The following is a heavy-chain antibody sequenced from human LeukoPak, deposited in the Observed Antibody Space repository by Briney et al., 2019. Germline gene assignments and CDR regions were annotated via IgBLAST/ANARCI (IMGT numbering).Heavy chain of an antibody. V-gene: IGHV3-53*01. CDR2: IYSGGST. J-gene: IGHJ4*02. CDR3: ARGVSYYYDSSGYPYYFDY. CDR1: GFTFSSSA. Sequence: GGSLRLSCAASGFTFSSSAMSWVRQAPGKGLEWVSLIYSGGSTYYADSVKGRFTISRDNSKNTLYLQMNSLRAEDTAVYYCARGVSYYYDSSGYPYYFDYWGQGTLVTVSS. D-gene: IGHD3-22*01.